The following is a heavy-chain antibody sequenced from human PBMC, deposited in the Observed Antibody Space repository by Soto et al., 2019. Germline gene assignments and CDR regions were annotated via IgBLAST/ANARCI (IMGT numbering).Heavy chain of an antibody. V-gene: IGHV4-30-4*01. Sequence: QQQLQESGPGLVKPSQTLSLTCTVSGGSMNSHDYYWSWIRQPPGKGLEWIGYIHNSGSTYYNPSLMIRLTISSDMSKNPFSLRLNSVTAADTALYFCARGEVRGPFDIWGQGTKVTVSS. CDR3: ARGEVRGPFDI. J-gene: IGHJ3*02. D-gene: IGHD3-10*01. CDR2: IHNSGST. CDR1: GGSMNSHDYY.